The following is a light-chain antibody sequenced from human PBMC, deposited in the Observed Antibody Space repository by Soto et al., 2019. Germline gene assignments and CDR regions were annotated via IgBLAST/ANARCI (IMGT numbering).Light chain of an antibody. CDR2: KAS. V-gene: IGKV1-5*03. J-gene: IGKJ1*01. CDR3: QQYNDNWT. Sequence: DIQMTQSPSTLSASVGDRVTITCRARPNVSRWLAWYQQKPGKAPKRLIYKASTLESGVPSRFSGSGSGTEFTLAISSLQPDDSATYYCQQYNDNWTFGQVTKVEIK. CDR1: PNVSRW.